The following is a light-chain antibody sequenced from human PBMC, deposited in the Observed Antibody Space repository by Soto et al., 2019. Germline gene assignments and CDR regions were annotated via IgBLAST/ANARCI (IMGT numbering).Light chain of an antibody. CDR3: SSYTSSSTVV. Sequence: QSALTQPASVSGYPGQSSTISCTGTSSDVGGYNYVSWYQQHPGKAPKLMIYDVSNRPSGVSNRFSGSKSGNTASLTISGLQAEDEADYYCSSYTSSSTVVFGGRTKLTVL. V-gene: IGLV2-14*01. J-gene: IGLJ2*01. CDR1: SSDVGGYNY. CDR2: DVS.